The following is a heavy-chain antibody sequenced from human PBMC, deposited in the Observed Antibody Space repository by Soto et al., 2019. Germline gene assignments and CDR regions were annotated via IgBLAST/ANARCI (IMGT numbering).Heavy chain of an antibody. CDR2: IYYSGSP. V-gene: IGHV4-61*08. CDR3: ASLRDTSSWYYAY. Sequence: SETLSLTCTVSGGSISSGGYYWSWIRQHPGKGLEWIGYIYYSGSPYYNPSLKSRVTISVVTSKNQFSLKLSSVTAADTAVYYRASLRDTSSWYYAYWGQGTLVTVSS. D-gene: IGHD6-13*01. CDR1: GGSISSGGYY. J-gene: IGHJ4*02.